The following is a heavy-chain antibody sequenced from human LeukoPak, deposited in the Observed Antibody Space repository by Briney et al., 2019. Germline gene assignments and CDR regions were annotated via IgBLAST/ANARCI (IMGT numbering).Heavy chain of an antibody. D-gene: IGHD3-22*01. V-gene: IGHV3-15*01. CDR2: IKSNIDGGTA. Sequence: PGGSLRLSCAASGFIFNKAWMSSLRQAPGKGLEWVGRIKSNIDGGTADYAAPVKGRFTASRDDSRNILYLQMNSLKIEDTAVYYCATDWLDYWGQGTLVTVSS. CDR1: GFIFNKAW. J-gene: IGHJ4*02. CDR3: ATDWLDY.